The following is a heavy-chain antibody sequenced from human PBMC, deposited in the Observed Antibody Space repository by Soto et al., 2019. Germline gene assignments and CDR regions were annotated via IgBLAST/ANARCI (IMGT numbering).Heavy chain of an antibody. J-gene: IGHJ4*02. CDR3: ARGERTPAAAGPNFDY. CDR1: GGSISSYY. Sequence: PSETLSLTCTVSGGSISSYYWSWIRQPPGKGLEWIGYIYYSGSTNYNPSLKSRVTISVDTSKNQFSLKLSSVTAADTAVYYCARGERTPAAAGPNFDYWGQGTLVTV. CDR2: IYYSGST. V-gene: IGHV4-59*01. D-gene: IGHD6-13*01.